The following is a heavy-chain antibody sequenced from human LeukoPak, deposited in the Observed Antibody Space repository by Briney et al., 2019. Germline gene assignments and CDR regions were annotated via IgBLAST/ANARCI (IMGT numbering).Heavy chain of an antibody. D-gene: IGHD3-22*01. CDR3: VRERTNYYDSSGYY. CDR2: IKQDGSEK. V-gene: IGHV3-7*05. CDR1: GFTFSSYW. Sequence: PGGSLRLSCAASGFTFSSYWMSWVRQAPGKGLEWVANIKQDGSEKYYVDPVKGRFTISRDNAKNSLYLEMNSLRAEDTAVYYCVRERTNYYDSSGYYWGQGSLVTVSS. J-gene: IGHJ4*02.